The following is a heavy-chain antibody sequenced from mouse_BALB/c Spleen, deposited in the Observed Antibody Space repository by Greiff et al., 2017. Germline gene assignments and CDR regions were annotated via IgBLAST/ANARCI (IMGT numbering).Heavy chain of an antibody. CDR3: ARSGYYGDDVLAY. V-gene: IGHV5-17*02. CDR1: GFTFSSFG. D-gene: IGHD2-2*01. Sequence: EVMLVESGGGLVQPGGSRKLSCAASGFTFSSFGMHWVRQAPEKGLEWVAYISSGSSTIYYADTVKGRFTISRDNPKNTLFLQMTSLRSEDTAMYYCARSGYYGDDVLAYWGQGTLVTVSA. CDR2: ISSGSSTI. J-gene: IGHJ3*01.